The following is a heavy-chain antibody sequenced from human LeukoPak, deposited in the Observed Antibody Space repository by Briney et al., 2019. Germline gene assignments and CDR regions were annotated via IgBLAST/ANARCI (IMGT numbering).Heavy chain of an antibody. Sequence: KASETLSLTCTVSGGSINSYYWSWIRQPPGKGLEWIGYIYSSGSTNYNPSLKSRVTISIDRPKNQLSLKLNSVTAADTAVYYCARHSGSYQAVNWGQGTLVTVSS. CDR1: GGSINSYY. D-gene: IGHD1-26*01. J-gene: IGHJ4*02. CDR3: ARHSGSYQAVN. CDR2: IYSSGST. V-gene: IGHV4-59*01.